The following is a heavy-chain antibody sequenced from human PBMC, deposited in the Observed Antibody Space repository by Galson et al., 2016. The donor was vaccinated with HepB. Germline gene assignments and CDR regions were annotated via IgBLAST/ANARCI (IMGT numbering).Heavy chain of an antibody. CDR2: IYSSGST. D-gene: IGHD1-14*01. Sequence: SETLSLTCTVSSGSISNYSWSWIRQPPGKGLEWIGYIYSSGSTNSNPSLKRRVTIPFATSKSQFSLKLSSVTAADTAVYYCATGTGDRSMYYFDSWGQGTLVTVSS. CDR1: SGSISNYS. J-gene: IGHJ4*02. CDR3: ATGTGDRSMYYFDS. V-gene: IGHV4-59*01.